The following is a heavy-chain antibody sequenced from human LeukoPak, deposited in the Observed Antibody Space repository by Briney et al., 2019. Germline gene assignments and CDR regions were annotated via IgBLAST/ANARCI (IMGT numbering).Heavy chain of an antibody. CDR1: GGSFSGYH. J-gene: IGHJ4*02. CDR3: ARGIKDPASLGPSGHDQYYFDY. D-gene: IGHD3-3*01. CDR2: INHSGST. V-gene: IGHV4-34*01. Sequence: SETLSLTCAVYGGSFSGYHWSWIRQPPGKGLEWIGEINHSGSTNYNPSLKSRVTISVDTSKNQFSLKLSSVTAADTAVYYCARGIKDPASLGPSGHDQYYFDYWGQGTLVTVSS.